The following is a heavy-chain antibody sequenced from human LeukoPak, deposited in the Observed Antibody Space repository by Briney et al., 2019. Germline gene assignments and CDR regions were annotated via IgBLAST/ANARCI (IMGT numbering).Heavy chain of an antibody. CDR3: ARDHCSGGSCYSGLFDY. Sequence: GGSLRLSYAASGFTFSSYSMNWVRQAPGKGLEWVSSITSSSSYISYADSVKGRFTISRDNAKISLYLQMNSLRAEDTAVYYCARDHCSGGSCYSGLFDYWGQGTLVTVSS. J-gene: IGHJ4*02. CDR2: ITSSSSYI. V-gene: IGHV3-21*01. CDR1: GFTFSSYS. D-gene: IGHD2-15*01.